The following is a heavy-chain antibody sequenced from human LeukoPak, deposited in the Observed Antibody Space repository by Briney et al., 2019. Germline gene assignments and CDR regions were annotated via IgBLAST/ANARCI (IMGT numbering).Heavy chain of an antibody. CDR3: AKGLGLTAIPLWVAFDI. CDR1: GFTFSSYA. V-gene: IGHV3-23*01. CDR2: ISGSGGST. D-gene: IGHD2-21*02. J-gene: IGHJ3*02. Sequence: GGSLRLSCAASGFTFSSYAMSWVRQAPGKGLEWVSAISGSGGSTYYADSVKGRFTISRDNSKNTLYPQMNSLRAEDTAVYYCAKGLGLTAIPLWVAFDIWGQGTMVTVSS.